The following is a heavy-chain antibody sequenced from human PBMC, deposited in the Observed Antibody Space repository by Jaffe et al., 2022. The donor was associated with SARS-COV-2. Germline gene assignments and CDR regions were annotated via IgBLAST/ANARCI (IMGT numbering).Heavy chain of an antibody. V-gene: IGHV4-59*01. Sequence: QVQLQESGPGLVKPSETLSLTCTVSGGSISSYYWSWIRQPPGKGLEWIGYIYYSGSTNYNPSLKSRVTISVDTSKNQFSLKLSSVTAADTAVYYCARVSRSSWYYYFDYWGQGTLVTVSS. CDR1: GGSISSYY. D-gene: IGHD6-13*01. CDR3: ARVSRSSWYYYFDY. CDR2: IYYSGST. J-gene: IGHJ4*02.